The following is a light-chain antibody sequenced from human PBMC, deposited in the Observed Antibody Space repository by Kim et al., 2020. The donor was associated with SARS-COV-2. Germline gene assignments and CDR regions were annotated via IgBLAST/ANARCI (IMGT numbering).Light chain of an antibody. CDR1: SSDVGGYNL. Sequence: NTISCTGTSSDVGGYNLLAWYQKHPGKAPKLMIYDVSNRPAGVSNRFSGSKSGNTASLTISGLQAEDEADYYCSSYTSSSTRVFGGGTQLTVL. CDR3: SSYTSSSTRV. V-gene: IGLV2-14*03. J-gene: IGLJ3*02. CDR2: DVS.